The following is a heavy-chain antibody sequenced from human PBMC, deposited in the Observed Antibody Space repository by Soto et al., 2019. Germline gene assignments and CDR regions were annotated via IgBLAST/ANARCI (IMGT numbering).Heavy chain of an antibody. D-gene: IGHD2-8*01. CDR3: ARDPENGTSCPPALDI. V-gene: IGHV1-18*01. CDR1: GYTFTSYG. J-gene: IGHJ3*02. Sequence: QVQLVHSGAEVKKPGASVKVSCKASGYTFTSYGISWVRQAPGQGPEWMGRISTYNGNTNYVEKLQGRATKTTDTSTNPANMALRTLKKDDTPVYSCARDPENGTSCPPALDIWGQGKMLTVSS. CDR2: ISTYNGNT.